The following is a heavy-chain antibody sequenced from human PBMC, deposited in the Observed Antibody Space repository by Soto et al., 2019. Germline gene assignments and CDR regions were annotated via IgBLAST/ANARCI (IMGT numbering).Heavy chain of an antibody. J-gene: IGHJ4*02. CDR1: GYTFTSYA. D-gene: IGHD6-13*01. CDR3: ARGSSMGIAAAGTLV. Sequence: ASVKVSCKASGYTFTSYAMHWVRQAPGQRLEWMGWINAGNGNTKYSQKFQGRVTITRDTSASTAYMELSSLRSEDTAVYYCARGSSMGIAAAGTLVWGQGTLVTVSS. V-gene: IGHV1-3*01. CDR2: INAGNGNT.